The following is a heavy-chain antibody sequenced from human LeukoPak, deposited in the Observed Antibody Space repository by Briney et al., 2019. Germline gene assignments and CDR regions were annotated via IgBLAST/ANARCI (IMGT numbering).Heavy chain of an antibody. CDR1: GFSFRSSA. J-gene: IGHJ4*02. V-gene: IGHV3-23*01. CDR2: MSATGSST. Sequence: TGGSLRLSCVASGFSFRSSAMNWVRQAPGKGLEWVSGMSATGSSTYYADSVKGRFTISRDNAKNSLYLQMNSLRAEDMALYYCAKDREYQLLSVAIDYWGQGTLVTVSS. D-gene: IGHD2-2*01. CDR3: AKDREYQLLSVAIDY.